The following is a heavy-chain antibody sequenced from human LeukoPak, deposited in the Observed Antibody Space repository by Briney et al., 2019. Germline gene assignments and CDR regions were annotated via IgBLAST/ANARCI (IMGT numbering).Heavy chain of an antibody. D-gene: IGHD1-1*01. V-gene: IGHV4-39*01. Sequence: SETLSLTCTVSGGSISSSSYYWGWIRQPPGKGLGLIGCIYYSGSTYYNPSLKGRVTISVDTSKNQSSLKLSCVTAADTAVYYCARLPAGTRGEFDIWGQGAMVTVSS. CDR2: IYYSGST. CDR3: ARLPAGTRGEFDI. J-gene: IGHJ3*02. CDR1: GGSISSSSYY.